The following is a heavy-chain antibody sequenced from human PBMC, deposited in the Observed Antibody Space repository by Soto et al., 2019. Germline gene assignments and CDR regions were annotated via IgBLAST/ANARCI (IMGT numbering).Heavy chain of an antibody. V-gene: IGHV3-49*03. Sequence: GGSLRLSCTASGFAFGDYAMSWFRQAPGKGLEWVGFIRSKAYGGTTEYAASVKGRFTISRDDSKSIAYLQMNSLKTEDTAVYYCTRGLTMVRGVIIYGMDIWGQGTTVTVSS. CDR2: IRSKAYGGTT. CDR3: TRGLTMVRGVIIYGMDI. J-gene: IGHJ6*02. D-gene: IGHD3-10*01. CDR1: GFAFGDYA.